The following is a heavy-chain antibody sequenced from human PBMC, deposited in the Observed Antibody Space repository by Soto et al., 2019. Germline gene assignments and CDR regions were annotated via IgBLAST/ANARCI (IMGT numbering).Heavy chain of an antibody. J-gene: IGHJ4*02. V-gene: IGHV1-8*01. CDR3: ARDSGSLGYQKFDY. Sequence: ASVKVSCKASGYTFTSYDINWVRQATGQGLEWMGWMNPNSGNTGYAQKFQGRVTMTRNTSISTAYMELSSLRSEDTAVYYCARDSGSLGYQKFDYWGQGTLVTVSS. CDR2: MNPNSGNT. CDR1: GYTFTSYD. D-gene: IGHD5-12*01.